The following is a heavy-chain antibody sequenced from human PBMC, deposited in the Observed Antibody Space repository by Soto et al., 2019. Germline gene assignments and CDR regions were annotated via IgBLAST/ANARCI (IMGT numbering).Heavy chain of an antibody. Sequence: SETLSLTCAVYGGSFSGYYWNWIRQPPGKGLEWIGEINHSGSTNQNPSLKSRVTISVDTSKKQFSLKLSSVTAADTAVYYCARVPTMVRGLIGGEDYIDYWGPGTLVTVSS. J-gene: IGHJ4*02. V-gene: IGHV4-34*01. CDR2: INHSGST. CDR3: ARVPTMVRGLIGGEDYIDY. CDR1: GGSFSGYY. D-gene: IGHD3-10*01.